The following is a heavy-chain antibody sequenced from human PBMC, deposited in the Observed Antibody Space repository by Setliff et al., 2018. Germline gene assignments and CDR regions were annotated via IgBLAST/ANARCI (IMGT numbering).Heavy chain of an antibody. CDR3: ARGSAYCGGDCYKPNAFDI. D-gene: IGHD2-21*02. V-gene: IGHV1-8*01. Sequence: ASVKVSCKASGYTFTSYDINWVRQATGQGLEWMGWMNPNSGNTGYAQKFQGRVTMTRNTSISTAYMELSSLRSEDTAVYYCARGSAYCGGDCYKPNAFDIWGQGTMVTV. CDR1: GYTFTSYD. CDR2: MNPNSGNT. J-gene: IGHJ3*02.